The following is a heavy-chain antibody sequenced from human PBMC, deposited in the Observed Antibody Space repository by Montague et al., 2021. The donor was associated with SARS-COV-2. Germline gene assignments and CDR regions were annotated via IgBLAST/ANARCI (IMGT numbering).Heavy chain of an antibody. Sequence: SETLSLTCTVSIGSISSGSYYWSWIRQSPGKGLEWIASVDYSGNTXYSPSLKSRLTISVDTSKNQFSLKLNSVTAADTALYYCARREYSYGWGDWGQGTLVTVSS. D-gene: IGHD3-10*01. CDR2: VDYSGNT. J-gene: IGHJ4*02. CDR1: IGSISSGSYY. V-gene: IGHV4-39*01. CDR3: ARREYSYGWGD.